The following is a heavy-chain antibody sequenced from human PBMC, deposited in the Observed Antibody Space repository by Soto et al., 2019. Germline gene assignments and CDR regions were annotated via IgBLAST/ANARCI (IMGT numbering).Heavy chain of an antibody. D-gene: IGHD3-3*01. CDR3: ARDSLAIFGVVEVYYYGMDV. CDR1: GYTFTSYG. CDR2: ISAYNGNT. V-gene: IGHV1-18*01. J-gene: IGHJ6*02. Sequence: GASVKVSCKASGYTFTSYGISWVRQAPGQGLEWMGWISAYNGNTNYAQKLQGRVTMTTDTSTSTAYMELRSLRSDDTAVYYCARDSLAIFGVVEVYYYGMDVWGQGTTVTVSS.